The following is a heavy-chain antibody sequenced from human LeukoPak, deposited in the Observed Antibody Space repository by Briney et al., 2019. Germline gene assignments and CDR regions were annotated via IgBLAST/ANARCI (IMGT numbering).Heavy chain of an antibody. CDR3: ARDGTGIVYYYAMDV. Sequence: GGSLRLSCAASGFTFSSYRMNWVRQAPGKGLEWVSSISSSSSYIYYADSVKGRFTISRDNTKNSLYLQMHSLRAEDTAVYYCARDGTGIVYYYAMDVWGQRTTVTVSS. CDR2: ISSSSSYI. CDR1: GFTFSSYR. J-gene: IGHJ6*02. V-gene: IGHV3-21*01. D-gene: IGHD3/OR15-3a*01.